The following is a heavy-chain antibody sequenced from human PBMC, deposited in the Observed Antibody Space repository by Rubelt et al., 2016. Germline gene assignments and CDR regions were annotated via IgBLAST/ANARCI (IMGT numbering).Heavy chain of an antibody. V-gene: IGHV3-21*01. D-gene: IGHD3-22*01. CDR1: GFTFSSYS. J-gene: IGHJ4*02. Sequence: EVQLVESGGGLVKPGGSLRLSCAASGFTFSSYSMNWVRQAPGKGLEWVSSISSSSSYIYYADSVKGRFPLSLDNAKTSLYLQMNSLRAEDTAVYYCARAPGYYYDSSGYKAPDYWGQGTLVTVSS. CDR2: ISSSSSYI. CDR3: ARAPGYYYDSSGYKAPDY.